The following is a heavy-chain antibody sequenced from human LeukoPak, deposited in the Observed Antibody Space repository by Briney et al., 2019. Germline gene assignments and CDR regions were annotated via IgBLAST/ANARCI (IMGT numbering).Heavy chain of an antibody. D-gene: IGHD1-1*01. V-gene: IGHV3-30*18. Sequence: GGSLRLSCAASGFTFSSYGMHWVRQAPGKGLEWVAVISYDGSNKYYADSVKGLFTISRDNSKNTLYLQMNSLRAEDTAVYYCAKGYGIIDYWGQGTLVTVSS. CDR2: ISYDGSNK. J-gene: IGHJ4*02. CDR3: AKGYGIIDY. CDR1: GFTFSSYG.